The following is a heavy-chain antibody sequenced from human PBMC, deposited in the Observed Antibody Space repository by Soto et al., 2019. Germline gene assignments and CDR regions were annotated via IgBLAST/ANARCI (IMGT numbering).Heavy chain of an antibody. V-gene: IGHV4-31*03. CDR3: AREPLT. CDR1: GGYISSGGYY. CDR2: IYYSGST. Sequence: PSETLSLTCTVSGGYISSGGYYWSWIRQHPGKDLEWIGSIYYSGSTNYNPSLKNRDTISVDTSKNQFSLKLSSVTAADTAVYYCAREPLTWGQGTLVTVSS. J-gene: IGHJ4*02.